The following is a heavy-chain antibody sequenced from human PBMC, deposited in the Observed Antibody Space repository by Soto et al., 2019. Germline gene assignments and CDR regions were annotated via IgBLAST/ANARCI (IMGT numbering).Heavy chain of an antibody. Sequence: ASVKVSCKASGYTFTSYAMHWVRQAPGQRLEWMGWINAGNGNTKYSQKFQGRVTITRDTSASTAYMELSSLRSEDTAVYYCASGGYCSGGSCYSGYYYYYYGMDVWGQGTTVTVSS. D-gene: IGHD2-15*01. V-gene: IGHV1-3*01. CDR1: GYTFTSYA. J-gene: IGHJ6*02. CDR3: ASGGYCSGGSCYSGYYYYYYGMDV. CDR2: INAGNGNT.